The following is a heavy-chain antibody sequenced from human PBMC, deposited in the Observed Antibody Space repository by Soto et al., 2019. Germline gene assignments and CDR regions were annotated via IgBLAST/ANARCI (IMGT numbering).Heavy chain of an antibody. CDR3: ARGLGYCSEFDP. V-gene: IGHV4-34*01. CDR2: INHSGST. J-gene: IGHJ5*02. Sequence: QVQPQQWGAGLLKPSETLSLTCAVYGGSFSGYYWSWIRQPPGKGLEWIGEINHSGSTNYNPSLKSRVTISVVTSKNQFSLKLSSVTAADTAVYYCARGLGYCSEFDPWGQGTLVTVSS. D-gene: IGHD2-15*01. CDR1: GGSFSGYY.